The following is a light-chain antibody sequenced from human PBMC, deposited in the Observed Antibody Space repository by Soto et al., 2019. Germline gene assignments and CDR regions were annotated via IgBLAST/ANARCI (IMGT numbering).Light chain of an antibody. V-gene: IGLV1-44*01. Sequence: QSVLTQPPSASGTPGQRVTISCSGSSSNIGSSTVSWYQQVPGTAPKLLIYSNNQRPSGVPDRFSGSKSGTSASLATSGLQSEDEADYYCAAWDDSLNALVFGTGTKLTVL. CDR2: SNN. CDR1: SSNIGSST. J-gene: IGLJ1*01. CDR3: AAWDDSLNALV.